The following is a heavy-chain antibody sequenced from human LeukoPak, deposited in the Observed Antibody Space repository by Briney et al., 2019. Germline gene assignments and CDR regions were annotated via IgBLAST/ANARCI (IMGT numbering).Heavy chain of an antibody. CDR2: IYHSGST. Sequence: GSLRLSCAASGFTFSSYGMHWVRQAPGKGLEWIGEIYHSGSTNYNPSLKSRVTISVDKSKNQFSLKLSAVTAADTAVYYCARESRFIVATTNGWFDPWGQGTLVTVSS. J-gene: IGHJ5*02. CDR1: GFTFSSYG. V-gene: IGHV4-4*02. CDR3: ARESRFIVATTNGWFDP. D-gene: IGHD5-12*01.